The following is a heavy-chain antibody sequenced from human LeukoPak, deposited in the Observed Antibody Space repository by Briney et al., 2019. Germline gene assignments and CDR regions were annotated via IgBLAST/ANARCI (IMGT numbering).Heavy chain of an antibody. CDR3: ARDGGLLARPVYFYY. D-gene: IGHD6-6*01. Sequence: SETLSLTCTVSGGSISSSSYYWGWSRQPPGKGLEWIGSIYYSGSTYYNPSLRSRGTISVDTSKNQFSLKLSSVTAADTDVYYCARDGGLLARPVYFYYWGQGTLVTVSS. J-gene: IGHJ4*02. V-gene: IGHV4-39*07. CDR1: GGSISSSSYY. CDR2: IYYSGST.